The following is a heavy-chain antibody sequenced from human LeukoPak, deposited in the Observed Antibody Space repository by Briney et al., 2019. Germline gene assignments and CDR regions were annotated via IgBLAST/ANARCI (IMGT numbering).Heavy chain of an antibody. Sequence: GESLKISCKGSGYSFTSYWIGWVRQMPGKGLEWMGIIYPGDSDTRYSPSFQSQVTISADKSISTAYLQWSSLKASDTAMYYCARLVSSTSGGSDIWGQGTMVTVSS. CDR1: GYSFTSYW. CDR3: ARLVSSTSGGSDI. V-gene: IGHV5-51*01. CDR2: IYPGDSDT. D-gene: IGHD2-2*01. J-gene: IGHJ3*02.